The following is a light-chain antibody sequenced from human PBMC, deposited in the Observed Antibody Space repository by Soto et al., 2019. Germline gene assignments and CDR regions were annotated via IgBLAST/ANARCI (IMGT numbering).Light chain of an antibody. V-gene: IGLV2-14*01. CDR2: EVN. CDR1: SSDVGGYNF. CDR3: SSYTTSNTGV. Sequence: QSALTQPASVSGSPGQSITISCTGTSSDVGGYNFVSWYQQHPGKAPKLMIYEVNHRSSGVSNRFSGSKSGNTASLTISGLQAEDEADYYCSSYTTSNTGVFGGGTKLTVL. J-gene: IGLJ3*02.